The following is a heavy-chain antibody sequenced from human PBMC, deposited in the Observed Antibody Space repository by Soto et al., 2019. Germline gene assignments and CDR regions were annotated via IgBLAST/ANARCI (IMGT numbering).Heavy chain of an antibody. Sequence: GASVKVSCKASGYTFTSYAISWVRQAPGQGLEWMGGIIPIFGTANYAQKFQGRVTITADESTSTAYMELSSLRSEDTAVYYCARAYDCSGGSCPQYYYGMDVWGQGTTVTVSS. J-gene: IGHJ6*02. CDR3: ARAYDCSGGSCPQYYYGMDV. CDR2: IIPIFGTA. V-gene: IGHV1-69*13. CDR1: GYTFTSYA. D-gene: IGHD2-15*01.